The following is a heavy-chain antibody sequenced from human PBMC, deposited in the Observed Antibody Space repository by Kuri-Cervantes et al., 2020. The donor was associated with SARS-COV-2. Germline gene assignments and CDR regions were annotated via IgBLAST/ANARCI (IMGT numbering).Heavy chain of an antibody. CDR3: AREWVLRFLEWSHNSPYYYYYMDV. CDR1: GGTFSSYA. Sequence: ASVKVSCKASGGTFSSYAISWVRQPPGQGLEWMGIINPSGGSTSYAQKFQGRVTMTRDTSTSTVYMELSSLRSEDTAVYYCAREWVLRFLEWSHNSPYYYYYMDVWGKGTTVTVSS. D-gene: IGHD3-3*01. CDR2: INPSGGST. J-gene: IGHJ6*03. V-gene: IGHV1-46*01.